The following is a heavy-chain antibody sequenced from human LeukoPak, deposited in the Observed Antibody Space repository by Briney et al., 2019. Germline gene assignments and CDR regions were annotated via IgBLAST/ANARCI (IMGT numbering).Heavy chain of an antibody. Sequence: PGGSLRLSCAASGFTFSSYAMHWVRQAPGKGLEYVSAISSNGGSTYYADSVKGRFTISRDNSKNTLYLQMGSLRAEDTAVYYCAKPAGIFGVVSDYFDYWGQGTLVTVSS. CDR2: ISSNGGST. D-gene: IGHD3-3*01. V-gene: IGHV3-64*02. CDR1: GFTFSSYA. CDR3: AKPAGIFGVVSDYFDY. J-gene: IGHJ4*02.